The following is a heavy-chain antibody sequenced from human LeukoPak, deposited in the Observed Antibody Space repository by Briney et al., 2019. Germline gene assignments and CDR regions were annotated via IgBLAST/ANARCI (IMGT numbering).Heavy chain of an antibody. CDR2: ISSSSTTI. CDR3: ARETGYIDY. J-gene: IGHJ4*02. V-gene: IGHV3-48*01. D-gene: IGHD3-9*01. CDR1: GFTFSSYS. Sequence: PGGSLRLSCTASGFTFSSYSINWVRQAPGKGLDWVSYISSSSTTIKYAEYVQGRFTISRDNAKNSLYLQMDSPSVEDTAVYYCARETGYIDYWGQGTLVTVSS.